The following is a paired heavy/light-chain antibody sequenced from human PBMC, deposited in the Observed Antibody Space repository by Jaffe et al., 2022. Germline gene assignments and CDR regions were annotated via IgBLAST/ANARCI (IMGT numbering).Light chain of an antibody. CDR2: SVS. CDR3: MQHTDWPHT. Sequence: DVVLTQSPLSLPVTLGQSASISCRSSQRLISSDGYTFFHWFQQRPGQSPRRLIHSVSHRDSGVPDRFSGSGSGTDFTLKISRVEAEDVGVYYCMQHTDWPHTFGQGTKLEIK. V-gene: IGKV2-30*01. CDR1: QRLISSDGYTF. J-gene: IGKJ2*01.
Heavy chain of an antibody. CDR1: GFTFTTYW. CDR3: LAWGDVNY. CDR2: INPDGSER. Sequence: EVQVVESGGGLVQPGGSRTLSCAVSGFTFTTYWMNWVRQAPGKGLEWVANINPDGSERRSVDSVKGRFTISRDNVKNLLYLQMNSLRGEDTAVYYCLAWGDVNYWGQGTLVTVSS. J-gene: IGHJ4*02. D-gene: IGHD3-16*01. V-gene: IGHV3-7*01.